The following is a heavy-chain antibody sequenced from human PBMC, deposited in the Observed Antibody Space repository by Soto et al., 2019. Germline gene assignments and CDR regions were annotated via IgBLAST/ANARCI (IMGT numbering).Heavy chain of an antibody. CDR2: ISYDGTNK. D-gene: IGHD7-27*01. Sequence: QVQLVESGGGVVQPGRSLRLSCAASGFSFSISPMHWVRQAPGKGPEWVALISYDGTNKFYADSVKGRFTISRDNSKCTLYLEVDSLRPEDAAVYYCARDPKTSGGQHWAFNYFDSWGQGTLVTVSS. CDR1: GFSFSISP. V-gene: IGHV3-30-3*01. CDR3: ARDPKTSGGQHWAFNYFDS. J-gene: IGHJ4*02.